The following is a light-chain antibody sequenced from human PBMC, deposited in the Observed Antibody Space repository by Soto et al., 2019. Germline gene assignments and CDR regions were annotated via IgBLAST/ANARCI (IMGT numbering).Light chain of an antibody. CDR1: QSISNW. CDR2: KAS. J-gene: IGKJ2*01. Sequence: DIQMTQSPSTLSASVGDRVTITCRASQSISNWLAWYQQKPGKAPKLLIYKASSLESGVPSRFSGSGSGTEFTLTISSLQPDDFATYYCQQYNSYPVHFGQGTKLEIK. V-gene: IGKV1-5*03. CDR3: QQYNSYPVH.